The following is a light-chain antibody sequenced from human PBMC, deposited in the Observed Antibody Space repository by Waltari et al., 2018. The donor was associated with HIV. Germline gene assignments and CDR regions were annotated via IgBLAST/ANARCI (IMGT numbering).Light chain of an antibody. CDR3: QQYSDWPPGFT. V-gene: IGKV3-15*01. CDR2: APS. J-gene: IGKJ2*01. Sequence: ETVMTQSPATLSVSPGERAILSCRASQSVGTSVAWYQQRPGQAPRLLLSAPSTRATGVPARFSGSGSGTEFTLTISSLQSEDFVVYYCQQYSDWPPGFTFGQGTKLDIK. CDR1: QSVGTS.